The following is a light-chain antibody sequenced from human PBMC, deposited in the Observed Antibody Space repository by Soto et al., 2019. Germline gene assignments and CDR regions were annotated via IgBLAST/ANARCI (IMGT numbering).Light chain of an antibody. V-gene: IGLV3-25*03. CDR3: QSADSSGTYPDVV. J-gene: IGLJ2*01. CDR2: KDS. CDR1: ALPKQY. Sequence: SYELTQPPSVSVSPGQTARITCSGDALPKQYAYWYQQKPGQAPVLVISKDSERPSGIPERFSGSSSGTTVTLTISGVQAEDEADYYCQSADSSGTYPDVVFGGGTKLTVL.